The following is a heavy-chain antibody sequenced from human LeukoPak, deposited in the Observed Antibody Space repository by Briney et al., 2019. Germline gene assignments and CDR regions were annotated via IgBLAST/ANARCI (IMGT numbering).Heavy chain of an antibody. V-gene: IGHV3-48*01. Sequence: GGSLRLSCAASGFTFSTYSMNWVRQAPGKGLEWASYISSSSSTIYYADSVKGRFTISRDNAENSLYLQMNSLRAEDTAVYYCARDAYYYDSSGYSGDFDYWGQGTLVTVSS. CDR1: GFTFSTYS. CDR2: ISSSSSTI. CDR3: ARDAYYYDSSGYSGDFDY. J-gene: IGHJ4*02. D-gene: IGHD3-22*01.